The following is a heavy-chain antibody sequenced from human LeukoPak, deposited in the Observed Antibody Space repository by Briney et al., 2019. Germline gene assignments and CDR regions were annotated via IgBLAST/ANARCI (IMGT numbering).Heavy chain of an antibody. CDR3: ARDLRDLVFDY. CDR1: GYTFTSYG. D-gene: IGHD2-8*02. V-gene: IGHV1-18*01. CDR2: ISAYNGNT. Sequence: AASVKVSCKASGYTFTSYGISWVRQAPGQGLEWMGWISAYNGNTNYAQKLQGRVTMTTDTSTSTAYMELRSLRSDDTAVYYRARDLRDLVFDYWGQGTLVTVSS. J-gene: IGHJ4*02.